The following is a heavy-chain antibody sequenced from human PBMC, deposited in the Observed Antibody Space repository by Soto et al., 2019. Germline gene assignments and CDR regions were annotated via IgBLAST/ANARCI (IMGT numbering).Heavy chain of an antibody. CDR3: ARRYGSGSSRKTFDY. CDR2: IYSSGST. D-gene: IGHD3-10*01. CDR1: GGSITSNPYF. J-gene: IGHJ4*02. V-gene: IGHV4-39*01. Sequence: SETLSLTCTVSGGSITSNPYFWGWIRQPPGKGLEWIGSIYSSGSTYYNPSLKSRVTISVDTSKNQFSLKLSSVTAADTAVYYCARRYGSGSSRKTFDYWGQGTLVTVSS.